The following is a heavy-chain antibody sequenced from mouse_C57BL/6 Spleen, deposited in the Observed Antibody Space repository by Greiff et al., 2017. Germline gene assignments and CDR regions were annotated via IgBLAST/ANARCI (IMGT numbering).Heavy chain of an antibody. J-gene: IGHJ3*01. CDR3: ARGGGYQFAY. V-gene: IGHV3-6*01. CDR2: ISYDGSN. CDR1: GYSITSGYY. Sequence: EVQLVESGPGLVKPSQSLSLTCSVTGYSITSGYYWNWNRQFPGNKLEWMGYISYDGSNNYNPSLKNRISITRDTSKNQFFLKLKSVTTEDTATYYCARGGGYQFAYWGQGTLVTVSA. D-gene: IGHD2-2*01.